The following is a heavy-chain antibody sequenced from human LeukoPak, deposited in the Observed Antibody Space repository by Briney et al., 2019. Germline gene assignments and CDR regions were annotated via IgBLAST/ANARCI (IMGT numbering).Heavy chain of an antibody. CDR3: ARTDYYDSSGYYPFDY. CDR2: IYPGDSDT. CDR1: GYSFTTYW. V-gene: IGHV5-51*01. D-gene: IGHD3-22*01. Sequence: GESLKISCKGTGYSFTTYWLGWVRQMPGKGLEWVGIIYPGDSDTRYSPSFQGQVTISADKSISTAYLQWSSLKASDTAMYYCARTDYYDSSGYYPFDYWGQGTLVTVSS. J-gene: IGHJ4*02.